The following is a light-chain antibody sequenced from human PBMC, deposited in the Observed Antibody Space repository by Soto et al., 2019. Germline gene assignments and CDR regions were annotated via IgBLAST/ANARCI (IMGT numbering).Light chain of an antibody. CDR1: QSISSW. J-gene: IGKJ1*01. CDR2: KAS. Sequence: DIQMTQSPSTLSASVGDRVTITCRASQSISSWLAWYQQKPGKAPKFLIYKASSLEGGVPSRFSGSGSGTEFTLTISSVQPDDVATYYCQQCNSFWTFGQGTKVEIK. CDR3: QQCNSFWT. V-gene: IGKV1-5*03.